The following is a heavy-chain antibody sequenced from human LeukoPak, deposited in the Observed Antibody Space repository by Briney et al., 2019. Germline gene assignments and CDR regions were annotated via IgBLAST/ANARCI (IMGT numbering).Heavy chain of an antibody. CDR3: AKTSDSSGPFDI. CDR2: ISYDGSNK. D-gene: IGHD3-22*01. J-gene: IGHJ3*02. CDR1: GFTFSSYG. V-gene: IGHV3-30*18. Sequence: PGGSLRLSCAASGFTFSSYGMHWVRQAPGKGREWVGVISYDGSNKDYADAVKGRFTISRDNSKNTLYLQMNSLRAEDTAVYYCAKTSDSSGPFDIWGQGTMVTVSS.